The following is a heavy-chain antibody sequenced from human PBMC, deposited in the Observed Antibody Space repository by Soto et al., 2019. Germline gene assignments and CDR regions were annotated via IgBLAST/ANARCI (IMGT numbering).Heavy chain of an antibody. CDR1: GYTFTSYD. V-gene: IGHV1-8*01. D-gene: IGHD6-13*01. Sequence: QVQLVQSGAEVKKPGASVKVSGKASGYTFTSYDINWVRQATGQGLEWLGWMNPNRGNTGYAQKFQGRVTMTRNTSISTAYMELSSLRSEDTAVYYCARRGYSSSWYYYYYYGMDVWGQGTTVTVSS. CDR3: ARRGYSSSWYYYYYYGMDV. CDR2: MNPNRGNT. J-gene: IGHJ6*02.